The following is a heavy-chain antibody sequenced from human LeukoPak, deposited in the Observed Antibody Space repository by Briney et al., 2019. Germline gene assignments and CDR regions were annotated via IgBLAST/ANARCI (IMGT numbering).Heavy chain of an antibody. CDR3: ARGGQLWSYDAFDI. Sequence: SETLSLTCAVYGGSFNGYYWSWIRQPPGKGLEWIGEINHSGSTNYNPSLKSRVTISVDTSKNQFSLKLSSVTAADTAVYYCARGGQLWSYDAFDIWGQGTMVTVSS. J-gene: IGHJ3*02. CDR1: GGSFNGYY. CDR2: INHSGST. D-gene: IGHD5-18*01. V-gene: IGHV4-34*01.